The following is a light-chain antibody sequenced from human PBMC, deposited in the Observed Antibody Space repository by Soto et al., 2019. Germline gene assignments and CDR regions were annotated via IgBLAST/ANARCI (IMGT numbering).Light chain of an antibody. CDR3: AAWDGSQVV. CDR1: GSNDVGNA. V-gene: IGLV1-44*01. J-gene: IGLJ2*01. CDR2: SDD. Sequence: QSVQSQPPSASGTPGQRVTISCSKSGSNDVGNAVNWYQHLPGTAPKLLMYSDDQRPSGVPDRFSGSKSGTSASLVINALQSEDEADFYCAAWDGSQVVFGGGTKLTVL.